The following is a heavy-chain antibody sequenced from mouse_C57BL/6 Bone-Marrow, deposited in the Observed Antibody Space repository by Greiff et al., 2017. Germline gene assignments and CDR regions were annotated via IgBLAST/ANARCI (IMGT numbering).Heavy chain of an antibody. CDR2: ISSGGSYT. D-gene: IGHD2-5*01. Sequence: EVMLVESGGDLVKPGGSLKLSCAASGFTFSSYGMSLVRQTPDKRLEWVATISSGGSYTYYPDSVKGRFPISRDNAKNTLYLQMSSLKSEDTAMYYCARYSNLDYWGQGTTLTVSS. CDR1: GFTFSSYG. J-gene: IGHJ2*01. V-gene: IGHV5-6*02. CDR3: ARYSNLDY.